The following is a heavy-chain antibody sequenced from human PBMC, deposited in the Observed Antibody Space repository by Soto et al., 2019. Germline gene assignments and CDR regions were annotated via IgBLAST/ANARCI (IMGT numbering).Heavy chain of an antibody. CDR3: ARDGGVAATLANYFDY. Sequence: GGSLRLSXAASGFTFNSYSMNWVRQAPGKGLEWVSSMSRSSRYIYYADSVKGRFTISRDNAKNSVYLQMNSLRAEDTAVYYCARDGGVAATLANYFDYWGQGTLVTVSS. V-gene: IGHV3-21*01. CDR2: MSRSSRYI. J-gene: IGHJ4*02. D-gene: IGHD2-15*01. CDR1: GFTFNSYS.